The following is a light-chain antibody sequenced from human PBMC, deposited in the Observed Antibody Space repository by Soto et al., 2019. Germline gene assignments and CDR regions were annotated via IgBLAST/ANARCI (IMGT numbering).Light chain of an antibody. CDR3: QQRSDWPPIT. CDR2: DAS. J-gene: IGKJ5*01. CDR1: QSISSY. V-gene: IGKV3-11*01. Sequence: EIVLTQSPDTLSLSPGDRATLSCRSSQSISSYLAWYQQKPGQSPRLLTYDASNRATGIPARFSGSGSGTDFTLTISSLEPEDFAVYYCQQRSDWPPITFGQGTRLEIK.